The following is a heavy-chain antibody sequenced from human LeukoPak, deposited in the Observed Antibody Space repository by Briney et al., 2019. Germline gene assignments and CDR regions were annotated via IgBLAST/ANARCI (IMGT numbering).Heavy chain of an antibody. Sequence: GGSLELPCAAPGFTASTTYMSGFGRPPGKGLEWASVIYSGGSTYYADSVKGRFTISRDNSKNTLYLQMNSLRAEDTAVYYCARDFSDFWSGYYGFWGQGTLVTVSS. V-gene: IGHV3-53*01. J-gene: IGHJ4*02. CDR2: IYSGGST. CDR1: GFTASTTY. D-gene: IGHD3-3*01. CDR3: ARDFSDFWSGYYGF.